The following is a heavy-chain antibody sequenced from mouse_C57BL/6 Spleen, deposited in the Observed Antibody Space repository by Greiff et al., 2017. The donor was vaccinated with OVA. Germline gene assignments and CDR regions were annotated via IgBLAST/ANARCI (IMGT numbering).Heavy chain of an antibody. D-gene: IGHD1-1*01. CDR1: GYTFTSYW. CDR3: ARSDSSFY. J-gene: IGHJ2*01. V-gene: IGHV1-59*01. Sequence: VQLQQPGAELVRPGTSVKLSCKASGYTFTSYWMHWVKQRPGQGLEWIGVIDPSDSYTNYNQKFKGKATLTVDTSSSTAYMQLSSLTSEDSAVYYCARSDSSFYWGQGTTLTVSS. CDR2: IDPSDSYT.